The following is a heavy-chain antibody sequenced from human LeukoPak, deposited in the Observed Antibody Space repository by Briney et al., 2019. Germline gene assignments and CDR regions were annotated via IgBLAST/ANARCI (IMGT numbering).Heavy chain of an antibody. V-gene: IGHV3-23*01. J-gene: IGHJ4*02. D-gene: IGHD4-23*01. CDR2: ISGSGGST. Sequence: GGSLRLSCAASGFTFSSYAMSWVRQAPGKGLEWVSAISGSGGSTYFADSVKGRFTISRDNSKNTLYLQMNSLRAEDTAVYYCARHVVTPGELDYWGQGTLVTVSS. CDR1: GFTFSSYA. CDR3: ARHVVTPGELDY.